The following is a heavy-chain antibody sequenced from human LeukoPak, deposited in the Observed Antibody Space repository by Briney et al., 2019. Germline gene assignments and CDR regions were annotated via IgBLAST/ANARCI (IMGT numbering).Heavy chain of an antibody. CDR3: ARDQGGRAAAGID. D-gene: IGHD6-13*01. J-gene: IGHJ4*02. CDR1: GYTFTSYY. CDR2: INPSGGST. Sequence: ASVKVSCKASGYTFTSYYMHWVRQAPGQGLEWMGIINPSGGSTSYAQKFQGRVTITTDESTSTAYMELSSLRSEDTAVYYCARDQGGRAAAGIDWGQGTLVTVSS. V-gene: IGHV1-46*01.